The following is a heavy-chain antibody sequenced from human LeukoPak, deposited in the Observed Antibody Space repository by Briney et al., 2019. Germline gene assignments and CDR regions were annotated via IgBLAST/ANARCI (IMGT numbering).Heavy chain of an antibody. CDR1: GFTFSGYA. D-gene: IGHD6-6*01. CDR2: VTGSGDAT. Sequence: PGGSLRLSCAAFGFTFSGYALTWVRQAPGKGLEWVSTVTGSGDATYYAGSVKGRFTISRDNSQNMLYLQMNSLRAEDTARYYCAKDLAIAARPVFDYWGRGTLVTVSS. CDR3: AKDLAIAARPVFDY. V-gene: IGHV3-23*01. J-gene: IGHJ4*02.